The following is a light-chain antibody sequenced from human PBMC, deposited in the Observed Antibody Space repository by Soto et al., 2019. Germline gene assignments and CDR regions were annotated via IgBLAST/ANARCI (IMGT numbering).Light chain of an antibody. CDR1: QGISSY. Sequence: IQLTQSPFSLSASVGDRVTITCRASQGISSYLAWYQQKPGKAPKLLIHAASTLQSGVPSRFSGSGSGTDFPPTISTLQPKDFATYYCQQLNSYPPVFGGGTKVEIK. CDR3: QQLNSYPPV. V-gene: IGKV1-9*01. CDR2: AAS. J-gene: IGKJ4*01.